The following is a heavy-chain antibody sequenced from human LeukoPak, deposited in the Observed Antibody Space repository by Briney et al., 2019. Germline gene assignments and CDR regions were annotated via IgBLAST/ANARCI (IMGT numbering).Heavy chain of an antibody. D-gene: IGHD2-21*02. J-gene: IGHJ4*02. Sequence: ASVKVSCKASGGTFSSYAISWVRQAPGQGLEWMGGIILIFGTANYAQKFQGRVTITADESTSTAYMELSSLRSEDTAVYYCARGQAEPDHDCTIYDYWGQGTLVTVSS. V-gene: IGHV1-69*13. CDR1: GGTFSSYA. CDR2: IILIFGTA. CDR3: ARGQAEPDHDCTIYDY.